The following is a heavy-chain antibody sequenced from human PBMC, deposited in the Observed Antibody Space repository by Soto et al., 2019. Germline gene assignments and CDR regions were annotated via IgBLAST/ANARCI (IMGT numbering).Heavy chain of an antibody. CDR1: GGTFSSYS. J-gene: IGHJ4*02. CDR2: IIPILGIA. D-gene: IGHD3-10*01. Sequence: QVQLVQSGAEVKKPGSSVKVSCKASGGTFSSYSISWVRQAPGQGLEWMGRIIPILGIANYAQKFQGRVTITADKSTSTADMELSSLRPENTAVYYLASSSRFLLDYWGQGTLVTVSS. CDR3: ASSSRFLLDY. V-gene: IGHV1-69*02.